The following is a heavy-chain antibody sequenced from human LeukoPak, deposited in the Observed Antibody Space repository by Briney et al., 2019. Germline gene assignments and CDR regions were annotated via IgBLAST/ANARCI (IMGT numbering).Heavy chain of an antibody. CDR2: ISGSGGST. CDR1: GFTFSSYA. J-gene: IGHJ4*02. Sequence: GGSLRLSCAASGFTFSSYAMSWVRQAPGKGLEWVSAISGSGGSTYYADSVKGRFTISRDNSKNTLYLQMNSLRAEDTAVYYCAKQGDTVVVPAAMRRGYFDYWGQGTLVTVSS. D-gene: IGHD2-2*01. CDR3: AKQGDTVVVPAAMRRGYFDY. V-gene: IGHV3-23*01.